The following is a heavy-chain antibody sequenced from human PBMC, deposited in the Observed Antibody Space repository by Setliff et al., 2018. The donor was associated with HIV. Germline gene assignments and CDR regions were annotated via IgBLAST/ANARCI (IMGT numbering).Heavy chain of an antibody. CDR1: GFTFSDHY. J-gene: IGHJ4*02. CDR2: SKNKFNSFTT. V-gene: IGHV3-72*01. Sequence: GGSLRLSCAASGFTFSDHYMDWVRQAPGKGLEWVGRSKNKFNSFTTEYAASVNGRFTISKDESNNFLFLQMNSLKTEDTAVYYCARNQGNSFGQGFDYWGQGTLVTVSS. D-gene: IGHD5-18*01. CDR3: ARNQGNSFGQGFDY.